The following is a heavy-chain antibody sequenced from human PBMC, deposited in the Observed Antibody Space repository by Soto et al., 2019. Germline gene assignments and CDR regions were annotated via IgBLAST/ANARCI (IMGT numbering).Heavy chain of an antibody. D-gene: IGHD2-8*01. J-gene: IGHJ4*02. CDR3: ARGPPGDCTNGVCYYLFFDY. V-gene: IGHV4-30-2*01. CDR2: IYHSGST. CDR1: GGSISSGGYS. Sequence: SETLSLTCAVSGGSISSGGYSWSWIRQPPGKGLEWIGYIYHSGSTYYNPSLKSRVTISVDRSKNQFSLKLSSVTAADTAVYYCARGPPGDCTNGVCYYLFFDYWGQATLVTVSS.